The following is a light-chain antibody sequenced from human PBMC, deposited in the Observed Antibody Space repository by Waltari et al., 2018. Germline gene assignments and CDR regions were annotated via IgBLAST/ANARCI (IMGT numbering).Light chain of an antibody. V-gene: IGLV2-18*01. CDR2: DVS. Sequence: QSALTQPPSVSGSPGQSVTISCTGISTDVGGSARVSWYQQSPGTAPKLMISDVSNRPSGVPDRFSGSKSGNTASLTISGLQAEDEADYYCNLYAGSSTLGVFGGGTKLTVL. CDR3: NLYAGSSTLGV. J-gene: IGLJ3*02. CDR1: STDVGGSAR.